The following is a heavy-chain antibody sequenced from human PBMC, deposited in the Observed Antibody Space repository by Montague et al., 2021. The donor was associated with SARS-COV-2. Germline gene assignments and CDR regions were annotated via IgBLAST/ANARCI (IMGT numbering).Heavy chain of an antibody. CDR2: IDWDDDK. CDR3: ARMTTVVTLGYYYYYGMDV. V-gene: IGHV2-70*01. CDR1: GFSLSTSGMC. D-gene: IGHD4-23*01. Sequence: PALVKPTQTLTLTCTFSGFSLSTSGMCVSWIRQPPGKALEWLALIDWDDDKYYSTSLMTRLTISKDTSKNQVVLTMTNMDPVDTATYYCARMTTVVTLGYYYYYGMDVWGQGTTVTVSS. J-gene: IGHJ6*02.